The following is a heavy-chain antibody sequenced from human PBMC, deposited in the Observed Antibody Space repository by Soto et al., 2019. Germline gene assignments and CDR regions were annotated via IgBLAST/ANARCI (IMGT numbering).Heavy chain of an antibody. CDR3: ARAFASNKYWFDP. CDR1: GGSFSSYI. D-gene: IGHD3-16*01. V-gene: IGHV1-69*13. Sequence: GASVKVSCKASGGSFSSYIISWVRQAPGQGLEWMGGIIPIFGTADYAQKFQGRVTITADESTSTAYMELSTLRSDDTAVYYCARAFASNKYWFDPWGQGTLVTVSS. J-gene: IGHJ5*02. CDR2: IIPIFGTA.